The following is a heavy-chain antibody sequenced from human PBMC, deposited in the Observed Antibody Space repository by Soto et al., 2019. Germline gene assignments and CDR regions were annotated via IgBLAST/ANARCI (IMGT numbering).Heavy chain of an antibody. J-gene: IGHJ4*02. CDR2: IYYSGST. D-gene: IGHD2-15*01. Sequence: SETLSLTCTVSGGSISSGGYYWSWIRQHPGKGLEWIGYIYYSGSTYYNPSLKSRVTISVDTSKNQFSLKLSSVTAADTAVYYCARETRDTPALDQXWGQGTLVTVSS. CDR3: ARETRDTPALDQX. V-gene: IGHV4-31*03. CDR1: GGSISSGGYY.